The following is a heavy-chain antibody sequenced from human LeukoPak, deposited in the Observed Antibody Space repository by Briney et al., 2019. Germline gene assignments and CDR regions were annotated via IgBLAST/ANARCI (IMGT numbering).Heavy chain of an antibody. V-gene: IGHV3-21*01. CDR1: GFTFSNYS. Sequence: PGGSLRLSCAASGFTFSNYSMNWVRQAPGKGLEGVSSISSSSSYIYYADSVKGRFSISRDNAKNSLYLQMNSLRAEDTAVYYCARDGSGSYYYYYYYGMDVWGQGTTVTVSS. CDR3: ARDGSGSYYYYYYYGMDV. D-gene: IGHD3-10*01. CDR2: ISSSSSYI. J-gene: IGHJ6*02.